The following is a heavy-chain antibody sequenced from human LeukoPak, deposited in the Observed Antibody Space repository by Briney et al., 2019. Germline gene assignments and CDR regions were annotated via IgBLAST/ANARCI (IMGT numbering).Heavy chain of an antibody. CDR2: ISAYNGNT. CDR1: GYTFTSYG. D-gene: IGHD4-17*01. V-gene: IGHV1-18*01. J-gene: IGHJ4*02. Sequence: ASVKVSCKASGYTFTSYGISWVRQAPGQGLEWMGWISAYNGNTNYAQKLQGRVTMTTDTYTSTAYMELRSLRSDDTAVYYCARDLVITVTTPLGYWGQGTLVTVSS. CDR3: ARDLVITVTTPLGY.